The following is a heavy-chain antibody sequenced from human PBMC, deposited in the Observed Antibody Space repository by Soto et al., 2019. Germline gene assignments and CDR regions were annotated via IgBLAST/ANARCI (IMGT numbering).Heavy chain of an antibody. Sequence: QVQLVQSGAEVKKPGSSVKVSCKASGGTFSSHAINWVRQAPGQGLEWMGGIVPIFGTSNYAQKFQARVTITADKSTSTAYMEISRLTFEDTALCYCARVRGDGYNSGSVYWGQGTLVTVSS. J-gene: IGHJ4*02. CDR2: IVPIFGTS. V-gene: IGHV1-69*06. CDR1: GGTFSSHA. D-gene: IGHD3-10*01. CDR3: ARVRGDGYNSGSVY.